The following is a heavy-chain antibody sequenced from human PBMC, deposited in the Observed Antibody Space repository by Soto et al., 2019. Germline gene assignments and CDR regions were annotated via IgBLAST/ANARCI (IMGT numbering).Heavy chain of an antibody. CDR3: ARIVGGTADY. D-gene: IGHD1-26*01. CDR2: TYYRSKWYS. CDR1: GDSVSGNSAA. J-gene: IGHJ4*02. Sequence: PSQTLSLTCAMSGDSVSGNSAALNWIRQSPSRGLEWLGRTYYRSKWYSGYALSVKSRITINPDTSKNQFSLQLKSVTPEDTAVYYCARIVGGTADYWGQGTLVTVSS. V-gene: IGHV6-1*01.